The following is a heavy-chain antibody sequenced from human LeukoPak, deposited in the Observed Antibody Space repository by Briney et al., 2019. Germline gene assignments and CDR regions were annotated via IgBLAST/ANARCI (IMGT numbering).Heavy chain of an antibody. CDR3: ARGRNTGRQFYFDY. V-gene: IGHV3-23*01. CDR1: GFTFSSSG. CDR2: ITGSGGST. D-gene: IGHD5-18*01. Sequence: GGSLRLSCAASGFTFSSSGMGWVRQAPGKGLECVSPITGSGGSTSYTDPVKGRFTTSRDNSKNTLYLQMNSLRAEDTAVYYCARGRNTGRQFYFDYWGQGTLVTVAS. J-gene: IGHJ4*02.